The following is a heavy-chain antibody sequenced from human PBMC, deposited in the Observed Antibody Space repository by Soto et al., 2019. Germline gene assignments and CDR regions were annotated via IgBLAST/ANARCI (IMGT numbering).Heavy chain of an antibody. V-gene: IGHV1-69*01. CDR1: GGTFSSYA. CDR3: ARSGRGGPTWIQLGFDP. Sequence: QVQLVQSGAEVKKPGSSVKVSCKASGGTFSSYAISWVRQAPGQGLEWMGGIIPIFGTANYAQKFQGRVTITADESTSTAYMELSSLRSEDTAVYYCARSGRGGPTWIQLGFDPWGQGTLVTVSS. CDR2: IIPIFGTA. J-gene: IGHJ5*02. D-gene: IGHD5-18*01.